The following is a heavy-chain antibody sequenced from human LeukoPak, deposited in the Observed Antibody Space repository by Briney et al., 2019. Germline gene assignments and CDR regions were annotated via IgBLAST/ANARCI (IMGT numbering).Heavy chain of an antibody. CDR3: ARGGTYSSGWYDMMYAFDI. CDR2: IWYDGSNK. CDR1: GFTFSSYG. Sequence: GGSLRLSCAASGFTFSSYGMYWVRQAPGKGLEWVAVIWYDGSNKYYADSVKGRFTISRDNSKNTLYLQMSSLRSEDTAVYYCARGGTYSSGWYDMMYAFDIWGQGTMVTVSS. D-gene: IGHD6-19*01. V-gene: IGHV3-33*01. J-gene: IGHJ3*02.